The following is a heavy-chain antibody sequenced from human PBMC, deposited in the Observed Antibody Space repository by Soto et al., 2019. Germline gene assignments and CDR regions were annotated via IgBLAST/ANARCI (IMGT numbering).Heavy chain of an antibody. CDR3: TSDRYPRFYHGSGSYPYY. CDR1: GFTFSSFW. V-gene: IGHV3-7*03. CDR2: IKTDGSET. D-gene: IGHD3-10*01. Sequence: SLRLSCAASGFTFSSFWMSWVRQAPGKGLEWVANIKTDGSETHYVDSVKGRFTISRDNPKTSLFLQMNSLRVEDTAVYFCTSDRYPRFYHGSGSYPYYWGQGTPVTVSS. J-gene: IGHJ4*02.